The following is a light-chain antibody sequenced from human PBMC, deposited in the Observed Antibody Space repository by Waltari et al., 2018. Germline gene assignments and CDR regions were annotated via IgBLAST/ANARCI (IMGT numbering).Light chain of an antibody. CDR1: QSIVKY. CDR3: QHYVRLPAT. Sequence: EIMLTQSPGTLSLSPGDRATLSCTASQSIVKYLAWYQQKPGQAPRLLIYHTSSRATGIPDRFSGSGSETDFSLTISRLEPEDFAVYYCQHYVRLPATFGQGTNVEIK. V-gene: IGKV3-20*01. J-gene: IGKJ1*01. CDR2: HTS.